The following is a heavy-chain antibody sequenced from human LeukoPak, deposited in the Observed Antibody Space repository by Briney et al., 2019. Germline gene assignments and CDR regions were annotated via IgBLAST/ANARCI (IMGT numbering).Heavy chain of an antibody. D-gene: IGHD4-11*01. CDR1: GGSFSGYY. Sequence: PWETLSLTCAVYGGSFSGYYWSWIRQPPGKGLEWIGEINHSGSTNYNPSLKSRVTISVDTSKNQFSLKLSSVTAADTAVYYCARGRGYSNYVRPSDYWGQGTLVTVSS. CDR3: ARGRGYSNYVRPSDY. J-gene: IGHJ4*02. CDR2: INHSGST. V-gene: IGHV4-34*01.